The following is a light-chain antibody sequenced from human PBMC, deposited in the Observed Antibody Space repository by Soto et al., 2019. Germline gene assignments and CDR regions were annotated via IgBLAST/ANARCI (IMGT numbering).Light chain of an antibody. J-gene: IGLJ1*01. Sequence: QAVVTQEPSLTVSPGGTVTLTCVSSTGAVTSGHYPYWFQQKPGQAPRTLIYDTSNKHSWTPARFSGSLLGGKAALTLSGAQPEDEAEYYCLLSYSGALYVFGTGTKLTVL. CDR1: TGAVTSGHY. CDR3: LLSYSGALYV. V-gene: IGLV7-46*01. CDR2: DTS.